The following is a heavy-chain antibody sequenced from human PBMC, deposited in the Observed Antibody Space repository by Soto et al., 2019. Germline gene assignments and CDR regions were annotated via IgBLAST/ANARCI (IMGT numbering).Heavy chain of an antibody. D-gene: IGHD2-2*01. J-gene: IGHJ6*03. V-gene: IGHV4-59*01. Sequence: SETLSLTCTVSGGSISSYYWSWIRQPPGKGLEWIGYIYYSGSTNYNPSLKSRVTISVDTSKNQFSLKLSSVTAADTAVYYCARDRDCSSTSCWDYYYMDVWGKGTTVTVSS. CDR3: ARDRDCSSTSCWDYYYMDV. CDR1: GGSISSYY. CDR2: IYYSGST.